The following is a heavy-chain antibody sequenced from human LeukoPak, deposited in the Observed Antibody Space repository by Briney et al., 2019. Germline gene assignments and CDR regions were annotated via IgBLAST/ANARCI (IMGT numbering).Heavy chain of an antibody. CDR2: INHSGST. CDR1: GYSISSGYY. J-gene: IGHJ4*02. Sequence: PSETLSLTCAVSGYSISSGYYWSWIRQPPGKGLEWIGEINHSGSTNYNPSLKSRVTISVDTSKNQFSLKLSSVTAADTAVYYCARRLVVTRRGDFDYWGQGTLVTVSS. CDR3: ARRLVVTRRGDFDY. D-gene: IGHD3-16*01. V-gene: IGHV4-34*01.